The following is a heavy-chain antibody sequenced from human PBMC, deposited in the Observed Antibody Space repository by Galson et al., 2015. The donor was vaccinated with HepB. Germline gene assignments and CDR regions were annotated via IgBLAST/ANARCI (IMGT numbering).Heavy chain of an antibody. Sequence: SVKVSCKASGYTLTSYGFSWVRQAPGQGLEWMGWISGYNGHTIYAQKLQGRVTMTIDTSTTTAYMELSSLRSEDTAVYYCARGPDEPSGWYPNAFHICVQGTMVTVSS. CDR2: ISGYNGHT. CDR1: GYTLTSYG. CDR3: ARGPDEPSGWYPNAFHI. D-gene: IGHD6-19*01. V-gene: IGHV1-18*04. J-gene: IGHJ3*02.